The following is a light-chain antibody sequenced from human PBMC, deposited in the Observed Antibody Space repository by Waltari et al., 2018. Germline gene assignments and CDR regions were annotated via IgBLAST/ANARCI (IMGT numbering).Light chain of an antibody. Sequence: EIVLTQSPDSLSLSPGERAILSCRASQSLRSNYFAWYLQRPGQAPRLLIYGASKRATGIPDRFSGSGSGTDFTLTINRLEPEDFAVYYCQQFDDSQWSFGQGTKVELK. CDR3: QQFDDSQWS. V-gene: IGKV3-20*01. CDR2: GAS. J-gene: IGKJ1*01. CDR1: QSLRSNY.